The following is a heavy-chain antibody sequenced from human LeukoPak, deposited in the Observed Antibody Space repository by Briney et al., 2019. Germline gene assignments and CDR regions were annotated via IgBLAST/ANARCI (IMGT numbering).Heavy chain of an antibody. CDR1: GGSISSYY. J-gene: IGHJ3*02. Sequence: DPSETLSLTCTVSGGSISSYYWSWIRQPPGKGLEWIGYIYTSGSTNYNPSLKSRVTISVDTSKNQFSLKLSSVTAADTAVYYCARRKYSDDAFDIWGQGTMVTVSS. CDR3: ARRKYSDDAFDI. D-gene: IGHD3-9*01. V-gene: IGHV4-4*09. CDR2: IYTSGST.